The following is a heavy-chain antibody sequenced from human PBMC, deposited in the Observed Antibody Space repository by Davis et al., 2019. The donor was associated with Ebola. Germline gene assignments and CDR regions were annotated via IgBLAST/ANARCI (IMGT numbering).Heavy chain of an antibody. V-gene: IGHV4-59*05. CDR3: ARLRRGSSVDY. CDR2: IYYSGST. Sequence: MPSETLSLTCTVSGDSISDYYWSWIRQPPGKGLEWIGSIYYSGSTYYNPSLKSRVTISVDTSKNQFSLKLSSVTAADTAVYYCARLRRGSSVDYWGQGTLVTVSS. CDR1: GDSISDYY. D-gene: IGHD6-6*01. J-gene: IGHJ4*02.